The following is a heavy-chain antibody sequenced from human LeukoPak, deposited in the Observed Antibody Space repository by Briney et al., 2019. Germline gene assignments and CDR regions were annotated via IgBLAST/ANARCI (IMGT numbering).Heavy chain of an antibody. J-gene: IGHJ5*02. CDR2: IYTSGST. CDR1: GGSISSYY. V-gene: IGHV4-4*07. CDR3: ARDGTNVTIFGVGSPRFDP. D-gene: IGHD3-3*01. Sequence: SETLSLTCTVSGGSISSYYWSWIRQPAGKGLEWIGRIYTSGSTNYNPSLKSRVTMSVDTSKNQFSLKLSSVTAADTAVYYCARDGTNVTIFGVGSPRFDPWGQGTLVTVSS.